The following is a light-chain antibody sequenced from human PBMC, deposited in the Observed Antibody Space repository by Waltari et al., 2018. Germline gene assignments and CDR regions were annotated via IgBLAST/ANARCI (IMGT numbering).Light chain of an antibody. CDR2: VNSDGSH. Sequence: QLVLTQSPSASASLGASVTLTCTLSSGYSSHFIAWLQQQPDKGPRYLLKVNSDGSHSQGDKIPDRYSGASYGSEHYLTISRLQSEDEAGYYCQTGGHGTWVFGGGTKLTVL. CDR1: SGYSSHF. V-gene: IGLV4-69*01. CDR3: QTGGHGTWV. J-gene: IGLJ3*02.